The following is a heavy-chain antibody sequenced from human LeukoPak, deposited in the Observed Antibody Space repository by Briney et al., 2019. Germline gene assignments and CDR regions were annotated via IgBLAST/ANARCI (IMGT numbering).Heavy chain of an antibody. CDR2: IYSGGDT. V-gene: IGHV3-53*01. CDR3: ARASGYSGYDPFDY. D-gene: IGHD5-12*01. J-gene: IGHJ4*02. Sequence: PGGSLRLSCAASGFTFSNYWMNWVRQAPGKGLEWVSVIYSGGDTYYADSVKGRFTISRDNSKNTLYLQMNTLRAEDTAVYYCARASGYSGYDPFDYWGQGTLVTVSS. CDR1: GFTFSNYW.